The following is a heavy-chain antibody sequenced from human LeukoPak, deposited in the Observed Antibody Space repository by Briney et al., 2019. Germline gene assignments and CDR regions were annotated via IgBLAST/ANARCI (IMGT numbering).Heavy chain of an antibody. V-gene: IGHV1-8*01. CDR3: AREGCSGGSCYSWTDGDGKDP. D-gene: IGHD2-15*01. CDR1: GYTFTSYD. J-gene: IGHJ5*02. Sequence: ASVKVSCKASGYTFTSYDINWGRQATGQGLEWMGWMNTNSGNTGYAQKFQGRVTMTRNTSISTAYMELSSLRSEDTAVYYCAREGCSGGSCYSWTDGDGKDPWGQGTLVTVSS. CDR2: MNTNSGNT.